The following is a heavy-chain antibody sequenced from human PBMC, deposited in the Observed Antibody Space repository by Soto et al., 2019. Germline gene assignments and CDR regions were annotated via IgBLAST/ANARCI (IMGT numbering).Heavy chain of an antibody. J-gene: IGHJ5*02. CDR3: AREGYCSGGSCYESGDNWFDP. CDR1: GYTFTSYY. CDR2: INPSGGST. Sequence: ASVKVSCKGSGYTFTSYYMDWVRQAPGQGLEWMGIINPSGGSTSYAQKFQGRVTMTRDTSTSTVYMELSSLRSEDTAVYYCAREGYCSGGSCYESGDNWFDPWGRGTLVTVSS. V-gene: IGHV1-46*03. D-gene: IGHD2-15*01.